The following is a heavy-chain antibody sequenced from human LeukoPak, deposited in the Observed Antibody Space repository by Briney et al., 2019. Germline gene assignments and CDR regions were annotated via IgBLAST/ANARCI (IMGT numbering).Heavy chain of an antibody. CDR3: ARAGIRLPWNFDY. J-gene: IGHJ4*02. V-gene: IGHV1-69*13. CDR1: GGTFSSYT. CDR2: IIPIFGTA. Sequence: SVKVSCKASGGTFSSYTISWVRQAPGQGLEWMGGIIPIFGTANYAQKFQGRVTITADESTSTAYMELSSLRSEDTAVYYCARAGIRLPWNFDYWGQGTLVTVSS. D-gene: IGHD2-2*01.